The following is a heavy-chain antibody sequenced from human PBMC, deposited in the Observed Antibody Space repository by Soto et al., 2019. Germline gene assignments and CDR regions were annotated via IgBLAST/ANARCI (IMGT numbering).Heavy chain of an antibody. CDR2: ISSSSSVI. CDR1: GFILSDCA. Sequence: AGGSLRLSCATSGFILSDCAMNWVRQAPGKGLEWVSYISSSSSVIDYADSVKGLFTVSRDNARNSLYLQMNSLRAEDTAVYYCARDLSWGSNWYYYMDVWGKGTTVTVSS. V-gene: IGHV3-48*01. J-gene: IGHJ6*03. D-gene: IGHD7-27*01. CDR3: ARDLSWGSNWYYYMDV.